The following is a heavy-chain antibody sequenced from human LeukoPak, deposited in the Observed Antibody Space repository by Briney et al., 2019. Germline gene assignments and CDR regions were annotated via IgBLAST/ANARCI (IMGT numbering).Heavy chain of an antibody. D-gene: IGHD1-1*01. CDR2: IYYSGST. J-gene: IGHJ6*03. CDR3: AGAVQLERPPPLMGYYYMDV. CDR1: CGSISSFL. V-gene: IGHV4-59*01. Sequence: SETLSLTCTVCCGSISSFLWIYMGHPPGKGLEWIGYIYYSGSTNYNPSLKSRATISVDTTKHQSSLKMTSVTAAHTALYCCAGAVQLERPPPLMGYYYMDVWGKGTTVTVSS.